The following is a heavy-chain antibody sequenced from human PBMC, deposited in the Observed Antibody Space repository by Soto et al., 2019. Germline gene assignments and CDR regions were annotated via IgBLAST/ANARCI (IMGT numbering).Heavy chain of an antibody. Sequence: QVRLVESGGGVVQPGRSLRLSCAASGFTFSSYGMHGVRQAPGKGLEWVAVIWYDGSNKYYADSVKGRFTISRDNSKNTLYLQMNSLRAEETAVYYCAREVSGWLQWYNWFDPWGQGTLVTVSS. V-gene: IGHV3-33*01. CDR3: AREVSGWLQWYNWFDP. J-gene: IGHJ5*02. CDR2: IWYDGSNK. CDR1: GFTFSSYG. D-gene: IGHD5-12*01.